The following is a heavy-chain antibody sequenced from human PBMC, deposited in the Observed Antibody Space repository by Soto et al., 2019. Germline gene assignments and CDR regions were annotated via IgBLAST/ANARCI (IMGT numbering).Heavy chain of an antibody. CDR2: IKSKTDGGTT. CDR1: GFTFSNAW. CDR3: TTARSMNYYYGMDV. Sequence: GGSLRLSCAASGFTFSNAWMNWGRQAPGKGLEWVGRIKSKTDGGTTDYAAPVKGRFTISRDDSKNTLYLQMNSLKTEDTAVYYCTTARSMNYYYGMDVWGQGTTVTVSS. J-gene: IGHJ6*02. V-gene: IGHV3-15*07.